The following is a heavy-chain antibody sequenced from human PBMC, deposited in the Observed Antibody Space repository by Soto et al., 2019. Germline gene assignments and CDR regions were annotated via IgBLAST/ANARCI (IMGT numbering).Heavy chain of an antibody. J-gene: IGHJ4*02. CDR2: IHYNGNT. CDR3: AREGNLGRWLQPLDF. V-gene: IGHV4-61*08. D-gene: IGHD5-12*01. CDR1: GGSISSGDYY. Sequence: SETLSLSCTVSGGSISSGDYYCSWIRQPPGKGLEWIGNIHYNGNTKYNPSLKSRVSMSVDTSKNQFSLRLISVTAADTAKYFCAREGNLGRWLQPLDFWGQGTLVTVSS.